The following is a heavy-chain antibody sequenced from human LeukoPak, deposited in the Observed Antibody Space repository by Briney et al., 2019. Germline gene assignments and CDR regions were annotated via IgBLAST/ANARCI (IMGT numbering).Heavy chain of an antibody. J-gene: IGHJ5*02. Sequence: GSLVKVSCKASGGTFSSYAISWVRQAPGQGLEWMGRIIPIFGTANYAQKFQGRVTITTDESTSTAYMELSSLRSEDTAVYYCARDRRGYSYGYTTWFDPWGQGTLVTVSS. CDR1: GGTFSSYA. CDR2: IIPIFGTA. V-gene: IGHV1-69*05. D-gene: IGHD5-18*01. CDR3: ARDRRGYSYGYTTWFDP.